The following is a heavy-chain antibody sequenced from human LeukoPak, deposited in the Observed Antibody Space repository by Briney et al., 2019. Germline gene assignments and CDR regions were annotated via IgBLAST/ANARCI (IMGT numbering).Heavy chain of an antibody. CDR2: ISSSSSTI. D-gene: IGHD5-12*01. CDR3: AREFGGYDSNGMDV. Sequence: AGGSLRLSCAASGFTFSSYSMNWVRQAPGKGLEWVSYISSSSSTIYYADSVKGRFTISRDNAKNSLYLQMNSLRAEDTAVYYCAREFGGYDSNGMDVWGQGTTVTVSS. CDR1: GFTFSSYS. J-gene: IGHJ6*02. V-gene: IGHV3-48*01.